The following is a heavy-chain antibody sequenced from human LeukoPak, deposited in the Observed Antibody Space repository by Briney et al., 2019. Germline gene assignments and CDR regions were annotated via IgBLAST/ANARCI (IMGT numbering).Heavy chain of an antibody. CDR3: ARWTKPRGFDY. CDR2: INSDGSST. V-gene: IGHV3-74*01. Sequence: GGSLRLSCAASGFTFSSYWMHWVRQAPGKGLVWVSRINSDGSSTSYADSVKGRFTISRDNSKNTLYLQMNSLRAEDTAVYYCARWTKPRGFDYWGQGTLVTVSS. J-gene: IGHJ4*02. CDR1: GFTFSSYW. D-gene: IGHD3/OR15-3a*01.